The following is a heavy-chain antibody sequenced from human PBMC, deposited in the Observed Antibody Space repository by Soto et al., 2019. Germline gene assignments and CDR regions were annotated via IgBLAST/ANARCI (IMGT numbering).Heavy chain of an antibody. CDR1: GGSISSGGYY. CDR3: AGRYGSGSYKFDY. V-gene: IGHV4-31*03. J-gene: IGHJ4*02. CDR2: IYYSGST. D-gene: IGHD3-10*01. Sequence: PSETLSLTCTVSGGSISSGGYYWSWIRQHPGKGLEWIGYIYYSGSTYYNPSLKSRVTISVDTSKNQFSLKPSSVTAADTAVYYCAGRYGSGSYKFDYWGQGTLVTVSS.